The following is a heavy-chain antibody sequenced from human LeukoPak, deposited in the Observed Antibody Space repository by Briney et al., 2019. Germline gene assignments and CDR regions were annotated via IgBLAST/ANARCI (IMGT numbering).Heavy chain of an antibody. D-gene: IGHD2-15*01. CDR2: INHSGST. CDR1: GGSFSGYY. V-gene: IGHV4-34*01. CDR3: ARAARCSGGSCYWSGWFDP. J-gene: IGHJ5*02. Sequence: SETLSLTCAVYGGSFSGYYWSWIRQPPGKGLEWIGEINHSGSTNYNPSLKSRVTISVDTSKNQFSLKLSSVTAAGPAVYYCARAARCSGGSCYWSGWFDPWGQGTLVTVSS.